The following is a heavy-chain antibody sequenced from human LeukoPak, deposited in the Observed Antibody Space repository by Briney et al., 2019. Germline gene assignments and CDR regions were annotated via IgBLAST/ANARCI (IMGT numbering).Heavy chain of an antibody. J-gene: IGHJ5*02. Sequence: KSSETLSLTCTVSGGSINSGNYYWNWIRQPAGQGLQWIGRIYSSGKTNYSPSLQRRVTISLDTSKNQFSLKLNSVTAADTAVYYCARGLDSGFYQYKGFAPWGQGTLVTVSS. D-gene: IGHD3-22*01. CDR2: IYSSGKT. CDR3: ARGLDSGFYQYKGFAP. CDR1: GGSINSGNYY. V-gene: IGHV4-61*02.